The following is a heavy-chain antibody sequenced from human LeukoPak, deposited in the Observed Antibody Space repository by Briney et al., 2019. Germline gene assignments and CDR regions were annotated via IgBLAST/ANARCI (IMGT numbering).Heavy chain of an antibody. CDR2: ISRTSESI. V-gene: IGHV3-21*04. Sequence: PGGSLRLSCAASGFTFNTYSMSWVRQAPGKGLEWVSIISRTSESIFYADSVKGRFTISRDNAKNSLYLQMNSLRPEDTALYYCAKRSAAGTVGYFDYWGQGTLVTVSS. D-gene: IGHD6-13*01. J-gene: IGHJ4*02. CDR3: AKRSAAGTVGYFDY. CDR1: GFTFNTYS.